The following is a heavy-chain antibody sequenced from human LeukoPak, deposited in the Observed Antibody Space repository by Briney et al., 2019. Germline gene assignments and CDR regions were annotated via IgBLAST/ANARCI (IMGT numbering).Heavy chain of an antibody. CDR1: GGSISSGSYY. D-gene: IGHD3-10*01. J-gene: IGHJ4*02. V-gene: IGHV4-61*02. CDR2: VYTSGST. Sequence: SQTLSLTCTVSGGSISSGSYYWSWIRQPAGKGLEWIGRVYTSGSTNYNPSLKSRVTISVDTSKNQFSLKLSSVTAADTAVYYCARVQIYYGSGSYFDYWGQGTLVTVSS. CDR3: ARVQIYYGSGSYFDY.